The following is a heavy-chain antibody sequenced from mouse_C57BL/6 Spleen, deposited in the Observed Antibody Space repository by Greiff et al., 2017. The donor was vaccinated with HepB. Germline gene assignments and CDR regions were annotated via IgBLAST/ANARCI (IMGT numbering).Heavy chain of an antibody. CDR2: IWGDGST. Sequence: VNLVESGPGLVAPSQSLSITCTVSGFSLTSYGVSWVRQPPGKGLEWLGVIWGDGSTNYHSALISRLSISKDNSKSQVFLKLNSLQTDDTATYYCAKKGIYSDYDAFYYYAMDYWGQGTSVTVSS. CDR3: AKKGIYSDYDAFYYYAMDY. CDR1: GFSLTSYG. J-gene: IGHJ4*01. V-gene: IGHV2-3*01. D-gene: IGHD2-4*01.